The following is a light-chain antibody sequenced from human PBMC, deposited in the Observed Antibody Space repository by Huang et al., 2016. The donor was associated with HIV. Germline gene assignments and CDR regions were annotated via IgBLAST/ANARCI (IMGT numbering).Light chain of an antibody. CDR3: QEYSTYSA. J-gene: IGKJ1*01. V-gene: IGKV1-5*03. Sequence: QMTQSPSTLSASVGDRVTITCRASQSFGAYLAWYQHQPGKAPRLLIYKASYLQSGVPSRFSGGVSGTDFTLTINSLQPDDSATYYCQEYSTYSAFGQGTNVEVK. CDR1: QSFGAY. CDR2: KAS.